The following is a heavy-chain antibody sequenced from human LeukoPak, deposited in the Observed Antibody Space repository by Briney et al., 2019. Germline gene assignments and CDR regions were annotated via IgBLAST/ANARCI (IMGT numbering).Heavy chain of an antibody. CDR2: INHSGSP. CDR3: ARKWLLLDAFDI. V-gene: IGHV4-34*01. J-gene: IGHJ3*02. D-gene: IGHD3-22*01. Sequence: SETLSLTCAVYGGSFSDYYWTWIRQPPGKGLEWIGKINHSGSPNYNPSLKSRVTISLDTSKNQFSLRLSSVTAADTAVYYSARKWLLLDAFDIWGQGTMVTASS. CDR1: GGSFSDYY.